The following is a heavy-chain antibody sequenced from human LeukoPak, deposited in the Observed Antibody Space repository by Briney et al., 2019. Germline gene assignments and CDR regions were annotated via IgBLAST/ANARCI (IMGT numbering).Heavy chain of an antibody. CDR1: GFTFSSYA. CDR3: ARDINYYGSGSYRY. Sequence: GGSLRLSCAASGFTFSSYAMHWVRQAPGKGLEWVAVISYDGSNKYYADSVKGRFTISRDNSKNTLYLQMNSLRAEDTAVYYCARDINYYGSGSYRYWGQGTLVTVSS. CDR2: ISYDGSNK. D-gene: IGHD3-10*01. V-gene: IGHV3-30*04. J-gene: IGHJ4*02.